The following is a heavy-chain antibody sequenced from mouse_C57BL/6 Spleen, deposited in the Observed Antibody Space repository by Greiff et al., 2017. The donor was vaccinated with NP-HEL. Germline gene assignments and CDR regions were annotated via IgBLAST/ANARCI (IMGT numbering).Heavy chain of an antibody. J-gene: IGHJ2*01. CDR2: IDPSDSYT. Sequence: QVQLQQPGAELVMPGASVKLSCKASGYTFTSYWMHWVKQRPGQGLEWIGEIDPSDSYTNYNQKFKGKSTLTVDKSSSTAYMQLSSLTSEDSAVYYCARDVYYYGSSYPDYWGQGTTLTVSS. D-gene: IGHD1-1*01. V-gene: IGHV1-69*01. CDR3: ARDVYYYGSSYPDY. CDR1: GYTFTSYW.